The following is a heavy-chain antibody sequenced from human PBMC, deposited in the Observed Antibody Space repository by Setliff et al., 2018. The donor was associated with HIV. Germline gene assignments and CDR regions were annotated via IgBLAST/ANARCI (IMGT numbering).Heavy chain of an antibody. V-gene: IGHV4-61*10. Sequence: PSETLSLTCAVSGGSVSSGSYYWSWIRQPAGKGLEWIGHIYTTGSTNYNPSLKSRVTISVDTSKNQFSLKLSSVTAADTAVYYCARGAPYYDILTGYYSYYYYYMDVWGKGTTVTVSS. J-gene: IGHJ6*03. CDR3: ARGAPYYDILTGYYSYYYYYMDV. CDR2: IYTTGST. CDR1: GGSVSSGSYY. D-gene: IGHD3-9*01.